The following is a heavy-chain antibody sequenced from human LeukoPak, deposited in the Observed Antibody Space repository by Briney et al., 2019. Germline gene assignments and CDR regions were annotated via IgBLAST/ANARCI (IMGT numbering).Heavy chain of an antibody. V-gene: IGHV5-51*01. J-gene: IGHJ2*01. Sequence: GGSLRLSCAASGYSFTSYWIGWVRQMPGKGLEWMGIIYPGDSDTRYSPSFQGRVTISADKSISTAYLQWSSLKASDTAMYYCARCPLGKVGYFDLWGRGTLVTVSS. D-gene: IGHD7-27*01. CDR3: ARCPLGKVGYFDL. CDR1: GYSFTSYW. CDR2: IYPGDSDT.